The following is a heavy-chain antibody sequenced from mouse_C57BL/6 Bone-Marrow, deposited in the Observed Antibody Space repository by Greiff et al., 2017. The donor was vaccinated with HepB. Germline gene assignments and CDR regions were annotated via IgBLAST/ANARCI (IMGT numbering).Heavy chain of an antibody. Sequence: VQLQQPGAELVKPGASVKLSCKASGYTFTSYWMHWVKQRPGQGLEWIGMIHPNSGSTNYNEKFKSKATLTVDKSSSTAYMQLSSLTSEDSAVYYCASCYGSSLYWDFDVWGTGTTVTVSS. V-gene: IGHV1-64*01. J-gene: IGHJ1*03. CDR1: GYTFTSYW. CDR3: ASCYGSSLYWDFDV. D-gene: IGHD1-1*01. CDR2: IHPNSGST.